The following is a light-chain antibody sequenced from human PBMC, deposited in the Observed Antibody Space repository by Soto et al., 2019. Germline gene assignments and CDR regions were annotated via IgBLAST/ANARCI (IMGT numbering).Light chain of an antibody. J-gene: IGKJ1*01. CDR1: QSVSSY. V-gene: IGKV3-11*01. CDR3: QQRSSWPPT. CDR2: DAS. Sequence: EIVLTQSPATLSLSPGERATLSCRASQSVSSYLAWYQQKPGQAPRLLIYDASTRATGIPARFSGSGSGTDFTLTITSLEPEDFAVYYCQQRSSWPPTFGQGTKVDIK.